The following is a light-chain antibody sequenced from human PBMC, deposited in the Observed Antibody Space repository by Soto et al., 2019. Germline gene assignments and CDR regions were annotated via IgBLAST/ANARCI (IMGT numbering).Light chain of an antibody. CDR1: QSVYMN. Sequence: EIVLTQSPATLPLSPVERATLSCRASQSVYMNLAWYQQKPGQAPRLLTYDASNRANGIPARFSGSGSGTDFTLTISSLEPEDFGVYYCQQRNNWPLTFGGGTKVDIK. J-gene: IGKJ4*01. CDR2: DAS. V-gene: IGKV3-11*01. CDR3: QQRNNWPLT.